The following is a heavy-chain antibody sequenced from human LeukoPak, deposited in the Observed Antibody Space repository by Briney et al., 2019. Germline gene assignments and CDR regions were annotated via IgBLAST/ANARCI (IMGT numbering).Heavy chain of an antibody. CDR1: GFTFSSYA. D-gene: IGHD3-16*01. CDR2: ISYDGSNK. CDR3: ARYHSGGGVIRDYFDY. J-gene: IGHJ4*02. Sequence: GGSLRLSCAASGFTFSSYAMHWVRQAPGKGLEWVAVISYDGSNKYYADSVKGRFTISRDNSKNTLYLQMNSLRAEDTAVYYCARYHSGGGVIRDYFDYWGQGTLVTVSS. V-gene: IGHV3-30*04.